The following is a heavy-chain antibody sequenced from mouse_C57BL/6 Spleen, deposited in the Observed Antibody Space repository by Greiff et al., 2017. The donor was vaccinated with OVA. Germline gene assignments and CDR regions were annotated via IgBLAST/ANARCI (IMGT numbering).Heavy chain of an antibody. V-gene: IGHV6-3*01. CDR3: TLITTVVAYYFDY. CDR1: GFTFSNYW. D-gene: IGHD1-1*01. Sequence: DVKLQESGGGLVQPGGSMKLSCVASGFTFSNYWMNWVRQSPEKGLEWVAQIRLKSDNYATHYAESVKGRFTISRDDSKSSVYLQMNNLRAEDTGIYYCTLITTVVAYYFDYWGQGTTLTVSS. J-gene: IGHJ2*01. CDR2: IRLKSDNYAT.